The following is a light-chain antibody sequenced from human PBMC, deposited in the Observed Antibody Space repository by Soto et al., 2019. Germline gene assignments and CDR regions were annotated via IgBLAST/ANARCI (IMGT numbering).Light chain of an antibody. Sequence: EIVLTQSPGTLSLSPGERDTLSCRAGQSVSSSYLAWYQQKPGQAPRLLIYGASSRATGIPDRFTGSGSGTDFTLSVSSLEPEDFAVYFCHQRNKFGQGTRLEI. CDR3: HQRNK. CDR1: QSVSSSY. CDR2: GAS. J-gene: IGKJ5*01. V-gene: IGKV3D-20*02.